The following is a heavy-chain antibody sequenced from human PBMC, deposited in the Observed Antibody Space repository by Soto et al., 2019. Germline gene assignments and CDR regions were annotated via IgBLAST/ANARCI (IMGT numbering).Heavy chain of an antibody. Sequence: QVQLVESGGGVVQPGRSLRLSCAASGFTFSSYGMHWVRQAPGKGLEWVAVISYDGNNKYYAGSVKGRFTISRDNSKNTLYLQTTVLRSEDTAVYYCAREAGTVSFDYWGQGTLVTVSS. J-gene: IGHJ4*02. CDR1: GFTFSSYG. V-gene: IGHV3-30*03. D-gene: IGHD4-4*01. CDR3: AREAGTVSFDY. CDR2: ISYDGNNK.